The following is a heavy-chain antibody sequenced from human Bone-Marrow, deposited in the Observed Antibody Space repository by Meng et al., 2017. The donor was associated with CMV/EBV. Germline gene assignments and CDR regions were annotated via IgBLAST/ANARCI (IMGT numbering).Heavy chain of an antibody. D-gene: IGHD1-26*01. CDR2: IRYDGSNK. J-gene: IGHJ4*02. CDR3: ARGMEWELRY. Sequence: GESLKISCAASGFTFSSYGMHWVRQAPGKGLEWVAFIRYDGSNKYYADSVKGRFTISRDNSKNTLYLQMNSLRAEDTAVYYCARGMEWELRYWGQGTLVTVSS. V-gene: IGHV3-30*02. CDR1: GFTFSSYG.